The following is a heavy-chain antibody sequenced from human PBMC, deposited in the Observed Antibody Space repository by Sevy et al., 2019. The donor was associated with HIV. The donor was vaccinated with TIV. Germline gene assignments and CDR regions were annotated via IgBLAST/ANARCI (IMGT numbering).Heavy chain of an antibody. CDR1: EFTFSSYA. CDR3: VREGAPGYYYYYYMDV. V-gene: IGHV3-30-3*01. CDR2: ISYDGSNK. D-gene: IGHD1-26*01. Sequence: GGSLRLSCAASEFTFSSYAMHWVRQAPGKGLEWVAVISYDGSNKYYADSVKGRFTISRDNSKNTLYLQMNSLRAEDTAVYYCVREGAPGYYYYYYMDVWGKGTTVTVSS. J-gene: IGHJ6*03.